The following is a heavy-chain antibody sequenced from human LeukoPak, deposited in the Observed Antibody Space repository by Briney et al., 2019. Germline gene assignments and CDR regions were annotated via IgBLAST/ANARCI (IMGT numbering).Heavy chain of an antibody. J-gene: IGHJ4*02. V-gene: IGHV1-2*04. D-gene: IGHD6-13*01. CDR2: INPNSGGT. CDR1: GYTFTGYY. Sequence: ASVKVSCKASGYTFTGYYMHWVRQAPGQGLEWMGWINPNSGGTNYAQKFQGWVTMTRDTSISTAYMELSRLRSDDTAVYYCARTSGIAAAGTLGYWGQGTLVTVSS. CDR3: ARTSGIAAAGTLGY.